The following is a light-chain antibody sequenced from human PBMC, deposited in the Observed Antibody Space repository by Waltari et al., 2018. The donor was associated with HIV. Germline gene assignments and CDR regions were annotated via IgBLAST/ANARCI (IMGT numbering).Light chain of an antibody. CDR2: LAS. CDR1: QSVLYNSNNKNF. V-gene: IGKV4-1*01. J-gene: IGKJ1*01. Sequence: DIVMTQSPDSLAVSLGERATINCQSSQSVLYNSNNKNFLAWYQQKSGQPTKLLIYLASTRESGVPDRFSGSGSGTEFTLTISSLQAEDVAVYYCQQYYSTPRTFGQGTKVEIK. CDR3: QQYYSTPRT.